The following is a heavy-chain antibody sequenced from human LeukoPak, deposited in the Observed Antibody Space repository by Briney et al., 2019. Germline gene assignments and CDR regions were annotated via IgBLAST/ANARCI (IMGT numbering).Heavy chain of an antibody. CDR3: ARLKSGQLVYY. J-gene: IGHJ4*02. Sequence: SETLSLTCTVSGGSISSSSYYWGWIRQPPGTGLEWIGSIYYSGSTYYNPSLKSRVTISVDTSKNQFSLKLSSVTAADTAVYYCARLKSGQLVYYWGQGTLVTVSS. CDR2: IYYSGST. CDR1: GGSISSSSYY. D-gene: IGHD6-6*01. V-gene: IGHV4-39*01.